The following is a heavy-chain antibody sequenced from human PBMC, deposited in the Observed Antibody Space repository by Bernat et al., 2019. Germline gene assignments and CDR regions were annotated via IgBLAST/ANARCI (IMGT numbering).Heavy chain of an antibody. V-gene: IGHV3-74*01. CDR3: ASLGGSGDGRDR. CDR2: IDRDGITT. D-gene: IGHD3-10*01. Sequence: EVQLVESGGGLVQPGGSLRLSCAASGFTFSNSRMHWVRQGPGEGLVWVSCIDRDGITTYNADSVKGRFTISRDNAKNTLFLQMNSLRLDETAVYYCASLGGSGDGRDRWGQGTLVTVSS. J-gene: IGHJ5*02. CDR1: GFTFSNSR.